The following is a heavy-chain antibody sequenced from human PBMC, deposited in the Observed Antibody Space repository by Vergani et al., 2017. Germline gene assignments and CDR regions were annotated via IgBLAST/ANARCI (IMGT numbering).Heavy chain of an antibody. CDR2: IYPTGST. J-gene: IGHJ2*01. CDR3: TRYCESAKGDYWYFDV. Sequence: QVQLQESGPGLVKPSQTLSLTCVVSGDSISAGDFYWSWIRQPPGKGLEWMGYIYPTGSTYYNPSLKSRLTISVDMSKNQFALRLTSVTAADTAVYFCTRYCESAKGDYWYFDVWGRGTLVTISS. V-gene: IGHV4-30-4*08. CDR1: GDSISAGDFY. D-gene: IGHD4/OR15-4a*01.